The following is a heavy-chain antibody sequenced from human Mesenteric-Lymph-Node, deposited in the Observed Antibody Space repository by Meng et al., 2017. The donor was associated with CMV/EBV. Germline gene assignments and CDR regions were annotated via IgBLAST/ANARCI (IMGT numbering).Heavy chain of an antibody. CDR3: TKNVGSGKETRY. CDR1: SGHSGATDG. V-gene: IGHV4-4*02. J-gene: IGHJ4*02. Sequence: CAISSGHSGATDGWSYVRRHPGAGLEWVREVYHTGSHNSNPSLKNQVTISVHKSRIQFSLKLNSVAAADTAVYYCTKNVGSGKETRYWGPGTLVTVSS. CDR2: VYHTGSH. D-gene: IGHD3-10*01.